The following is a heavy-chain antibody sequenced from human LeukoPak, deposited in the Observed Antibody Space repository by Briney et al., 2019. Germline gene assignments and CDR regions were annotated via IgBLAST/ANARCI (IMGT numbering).Heavy chain of an antibody. J-gene: IGHJ4*02. Sequence: GGSLRLSCAASGFTFSSYSMNWVRQAPGKGLEWVSSISSSSYYIYYADSMKGRFTISRDNAKNSLYLQMNSLRADDTAVYYCARGTSSGASDYWGQGTLVTVSS. CDR1: GFTFSSYS. CDR2: ISSSSYYI. D-gene: IGHD1-26*01. CDR3: ARGTSSGASDY. V-gene: IGHV3-21*03.